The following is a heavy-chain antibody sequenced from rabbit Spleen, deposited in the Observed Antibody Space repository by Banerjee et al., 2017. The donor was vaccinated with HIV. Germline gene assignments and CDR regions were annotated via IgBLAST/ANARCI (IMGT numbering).Heavy chain of an antibody. CDR1: GFDFSGYY. Sequence: QLKESGGRLVTPGGSLTLTCTASGFDFSGYYMNWVRQAPGKGLEWIGTIITPGRSAYYANWVNGRFTISSDNAQNTVFLQMSSLTAADTATYFCARDLVAVIGWNFNLWGPGTLVTVS. J-gene: IGHJ4*01. CDR3: ARDLVAVIGWNFNL. CDR2: IITPGRSA. V-gene: IGHV1S7*01. D-gene: IGHD4-2*01.